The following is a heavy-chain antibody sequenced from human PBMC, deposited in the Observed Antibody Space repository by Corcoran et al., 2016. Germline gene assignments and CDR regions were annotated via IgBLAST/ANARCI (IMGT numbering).Heavy chain of an antibody. CDR1: GITFSGHG. V-gene: IGHV3-33*01. J-gene: IGHJ3*02. CDR2: IWNDGSNK. D-gene: IGHD6-13*01. Sequence: QAHLVESGGDVVQPGRSLRLSCAASGITFSGHGMHWVRQAPGKGLEWVAIIWNDGSNKYYADSVKGRFTVSRDDSKNTAYLQMNSLRAEDTAVYYCARDSPLLGYTNSAYDALDIWGQGTMVTVSS. CDR3: ARDSPLLGYTNSAYDALDI.